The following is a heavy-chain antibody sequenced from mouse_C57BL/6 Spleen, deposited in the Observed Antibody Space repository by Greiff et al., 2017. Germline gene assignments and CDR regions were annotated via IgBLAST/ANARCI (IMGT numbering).Heavy chain of an antibody. J-gene: IGHJ3*01. D-gene: IGHD2-10*02. CDR3: AAYGNYPAWFAY. CDR1: GYSITSGYY. Sequence: EVQLVESGPGLVKPSQSLSLTCSVTGYSITSGYYWNWIRQFPGNKLEWMGYISYDGSNNYNPSLKNRISITRDTSKNQFFLKLNSVTTEDTATYYCAAYGNYPAWFAYWGQGTLVTVSA. V-gene: IGHV3-6*01. CDR2: ISYDGSN.